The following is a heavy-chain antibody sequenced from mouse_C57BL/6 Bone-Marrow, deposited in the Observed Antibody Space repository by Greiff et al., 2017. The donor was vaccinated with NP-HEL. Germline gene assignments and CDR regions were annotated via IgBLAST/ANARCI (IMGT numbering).Heavy chain of an antibody. CDR1: GYTFTDYY. Sequence: VQLQQSGPVLVKPGASVKMSCKASGYTFTDYYMNWVKQSHGKSLEWIGVINPYNGGTSYNQKFKGKATLTVDKSSSTAYMELNSLTSEDSAVYYCATRSYYHGGRYFDVWGTGTTVTVSS. D-gene: IGHD1-1*01. V-gene: IGHV1-19*01. CDR3: ATRSYYHGGRYFDV. CDR2: INPYNGGT. J-gene: IGHJ1*03.